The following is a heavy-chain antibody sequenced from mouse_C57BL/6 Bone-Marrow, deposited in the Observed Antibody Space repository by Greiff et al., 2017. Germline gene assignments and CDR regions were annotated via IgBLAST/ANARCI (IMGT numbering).Heavy chain of an antibody. J-gene: IGHJ3*01. V-gene: IGHV1-81*01. CDR2: IYPRSGNT. CDR3: TRGQCRQRFAY. D-gene: IGHD3-3*01. CDR1: GYTFTSYG. Sequence: QVQLQESGAELVRPGASVKLSCKASGYTFTSYGISWVKQRTGQGLEWIGEIYPRSGNTYYNEKFKGKATLTADKSSSTAYMELRSLTSEDSAGYFCTRGQCRQRFAYWGQGTLVTVSA.